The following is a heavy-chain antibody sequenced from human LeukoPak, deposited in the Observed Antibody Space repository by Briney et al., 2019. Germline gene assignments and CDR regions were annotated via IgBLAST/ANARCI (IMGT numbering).Heavy chain of an antibody. J-gene: IGHJ4*02. V-gene: IGHV3-23*01. CDR3: AKTRPLDSSSWSHGDY. CDR2: ISGSGDST. D-gene: IGHD6-13*01. Sequence: GGSLRLSCAASGFTFSSYAMSWVRQAPGKGLEWVSAISGSGDSTYYGDSVKGRFTISRDNSKNTLYLQMNSLRAEDTAVYYCAKTRPLDSSSWSHGDYWGQGTPVTVSS. CDR1: GFTFSSYA.